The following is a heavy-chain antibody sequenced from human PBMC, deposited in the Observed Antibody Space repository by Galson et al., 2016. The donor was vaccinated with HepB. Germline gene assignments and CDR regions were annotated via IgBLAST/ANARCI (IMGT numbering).Heavy chain of an antibody. CDR3: VRPTAGQIDY. D-gene: IGHD6-19*01. CDR1: GRSISIRKRR. CDR2: IYYGGTT. V-gene: IGHV4-39*01. Sequence: SETLSLTCTVSGRSISIRKRRGAGIRQPPEKGLEWLGNIYYGGTTDYNPSLKSRVTMSVDTSKNQFSLRLTSVTAADTALYYCVRPTAGQIDYWGRGTLVTVSS. J-gene: IGHJ4*02.